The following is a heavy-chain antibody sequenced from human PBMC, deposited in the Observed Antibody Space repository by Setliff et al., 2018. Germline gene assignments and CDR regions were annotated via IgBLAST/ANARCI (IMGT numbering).Heavy chain of an antibody. CDR1: GGSFTDHF. D-gene: IGHD3-10*01. Sequence: SETLSLTCAVYGGSFTDHFWSWIRQPPGKGLEWIGEINHSGSTNYNPSLKSRVSISVDASKNQFSLKLTSVTAADTAVYFCARVPRIWFGELVTFDDAFDIWGQGTMVTVSS. V-gene: IGHV4-34*01. CDR2: INHSGST. CDR3: ARVPRIWFGELVTFDDAFDI. J-gene: IGHJ3*02.